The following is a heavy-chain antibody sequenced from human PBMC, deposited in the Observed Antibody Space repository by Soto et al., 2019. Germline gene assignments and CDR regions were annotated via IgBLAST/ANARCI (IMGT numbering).Heavy chain of an antibody. D-gene: IGHD3-22*01. Sequence: GGSLRLSCAASAFTFNNYAMSWVRQAPGKGLEWVSAISGSGGSTYYADSVKGRFTISRDNSKNTLYLQMNSLRAEDTAVYYCAKDPWDYDSSGYRDYWGQGTLVTVSS. V-gene: IGHV3-23*01. CDR2: ISGSGGST. CDR1: AFTFNNYA. CDR3: AKDPWDYDSSGYRDY. J-gene: IGHJ4*02.